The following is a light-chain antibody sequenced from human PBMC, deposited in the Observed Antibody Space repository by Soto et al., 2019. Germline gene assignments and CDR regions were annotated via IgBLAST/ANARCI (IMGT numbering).Light chain of an antibody. J-gene: IGKJ5*01. CDR3: QQRSNWPSIT. Sequence: DIQMTQSPSTLSASVGDTVTVTCRASQSVSGWLAWYQQKPGKAPKLLIYDASSLESGIPARFSGSGSGTDFTLTISSLEPEDFAVYYCQQRSNWPSITFGQGTRLEIK. V-gene: IGKV1-5*01. CDR1: QSVSGW. CDR2: DAS.